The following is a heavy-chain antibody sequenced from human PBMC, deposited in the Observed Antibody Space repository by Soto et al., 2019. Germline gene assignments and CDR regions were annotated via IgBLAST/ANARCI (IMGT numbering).Heavy chain of an antibody. J-gene: IGHJ4*02. D-gene: IGHD3-16*01. CDR2: IYWNDDK. CDR3: AHSPWGAAPDY. CDR1: GFSLSARGVG. V-gene: IGHV2-5*01. Sequence: QITLEVSGPTLVKPTQTLTLTCTFSGFSLSARGVGVGWIRQPPGKALEWLALIYWNDDKRYTPSLKSRLTITKDTSKNQVVLTMTNMDPVDTATYYCAHSPWGAAPDYWGQGTLVTVSS.